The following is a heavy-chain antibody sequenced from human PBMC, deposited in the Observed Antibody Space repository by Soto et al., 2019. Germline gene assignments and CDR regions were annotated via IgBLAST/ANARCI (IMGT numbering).Heavy chain of an antibody. V-gene: IGHV3-48*02. CDR2: ISSSSSTI. J-gene: IGHJ4*02. D-gene: IGHD3-22*01. CDR3: VGDSAYYDGRKEGD. CDR1: GFTFNVYD. Sequence: EVQLVESGGGLVQPGGSLRLSCAGSGFTFNVYDMNWVRQAPGKGLEWVSHISSSSSTIYYADSVKGRFTISRDNVKESLYLQMNSLRDEDTAVYYCVGDSAYYDGRKEGDWGQGTLVTVSS.